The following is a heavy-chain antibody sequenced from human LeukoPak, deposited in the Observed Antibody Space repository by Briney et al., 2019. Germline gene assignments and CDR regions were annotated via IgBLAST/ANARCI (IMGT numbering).Heavy chain of an antibody. D-gene: IGHD3-9*01. CDR3: ARRPYDILTGYYRNWFDP. CDR2: IIPIFGTA. Sequence: SVKVSCKASGYTFTSYDINWVRQATGQGLEWMGGIIPIFGTANYAQKFQGRVTITADKSTSTAYMELSSLRSEDTAVYYCARRPYDILTGYYRNWFDPWGQGTLVTVSS. CDR1: GYTFTSYD. J-gene: IGHJ5*02. V-gene: IGHV1-69*06.